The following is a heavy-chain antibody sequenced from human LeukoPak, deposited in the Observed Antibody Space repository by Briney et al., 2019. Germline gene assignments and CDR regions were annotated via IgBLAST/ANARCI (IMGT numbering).Heavy chain of an antibody. V-gene: IGHV4-4*09. D-gene: IGHD2-2*01. CDR3: ARRTGVPAGAYYYYYMDV. CDR1: GGSISSYY. Sequence: PSETLSLTCTVSGGSISSYYWSWIRQPPGKGLEWIGYIYTSGSTNYNPSLKSRVTISVDTSKNQFSLKLRSVTAADTAVYYCARRTGVPAGAYYYYYMDVWGKGTTVTVSS. J-gene: IGHJ6*03. CDR2: IYTSGST.